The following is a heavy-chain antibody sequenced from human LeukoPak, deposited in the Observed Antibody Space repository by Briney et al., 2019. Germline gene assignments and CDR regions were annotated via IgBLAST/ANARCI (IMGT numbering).Heavy chain of an antibody. D-gene: IGHD5-12*01. J-gene: IGHJ4*02. Sequence: GGSLRLSCVASGFTFSTYWMHWVRQAPGKGLEWVSAISGSGGSTYYADSVKGRFTISRDNAKKSLYLQINSLRAEDTAVYYCARVTRGGYDGYFDYWGQGTLVTVSS. CDR1: GFTFSTYW. CDR3: ARVTRGGYDGYFDY. CDR2: ISGSGGST. V-gene: IGHV3-21*01.